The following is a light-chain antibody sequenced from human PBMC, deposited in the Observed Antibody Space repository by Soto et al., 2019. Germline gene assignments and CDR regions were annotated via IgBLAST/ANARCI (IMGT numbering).Light chain of an antibody. CDR3: QQYGSSPWT. CDR2: GAS. V-gene: IGKV3-20*01. Sequence: EIVLTQSPGTLSLSPGERATLSCRASQSVSSSYLDWYQQKPGQAPRLLIYGASSRVTGIPDRFSGSGSGTDFTLTISRLEPEDYAVYYCQQYGSSPWTFGPGTKVELK. CDR1: QSVSSSY. J-gene: IGKJ1*01.